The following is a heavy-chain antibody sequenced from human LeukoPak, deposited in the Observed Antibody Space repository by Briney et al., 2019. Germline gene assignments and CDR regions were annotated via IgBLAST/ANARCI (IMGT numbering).Heavy chain of an antibody. Sequence: PSETLSLTCSVSGGSISSSSYYWGWIRQPPGKGLEWIGSIYYSGSTYYNPSLKSRVTISVDTSKNQFSLKLSSVTAADTAVYYCARVFGWKGSGAFDIWGQGTMVTVSS. D-gene: IGHD3-3*01. CDR1: GGSISSSSYY. J-gene: IGHJ3*02. CDR3: ARVFGWKGSGAFDI. V-gene: IGHV4-39*07. CDR2: IYYSGST.